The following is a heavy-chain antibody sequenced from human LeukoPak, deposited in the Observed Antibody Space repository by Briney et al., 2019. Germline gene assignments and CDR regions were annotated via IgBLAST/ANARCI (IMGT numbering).Heavy chain of an antibody. CDR2: IYTSGST. V-gene: IGHV4-4*07. J-gene: IGHJ4*02. Sequence: SETLSLTCTVSGGSISSYYWSWIRQPAGKGLEWIGRIYTSGSTNYNPSLKSRVTMSVDTSKNQFSLKLSSVTAADTAVYYCARGGSSSTGLLSAYWGQGTLVTVSS. CDR3: ARGGSSSTGLLSAY. D-gene: IGHD2-2*01. CDR1: GGSISSYY.